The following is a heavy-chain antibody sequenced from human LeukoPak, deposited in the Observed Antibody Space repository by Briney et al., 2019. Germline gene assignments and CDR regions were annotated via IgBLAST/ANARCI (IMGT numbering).Heavy chain of an antibody. CDR2: ISGSGGST. Sequence: GGSLRLSCAASGFTFSTYAMRWVRLAPGKGLEWVSGISGSGGSTYYADSVKGRFTSSRDNSNNTLYVQMNSLRVEDTAVYYCAESGGLSGSGRLAMDVWGQGTTVTVSS. J-gene: IGHJ6*02. CDR3: AESGGLSGSGRLAMDV. V-gene: IGHV3-23*01. CDR1: GFTFSTYA. D-gene: IGHD3-10*01.